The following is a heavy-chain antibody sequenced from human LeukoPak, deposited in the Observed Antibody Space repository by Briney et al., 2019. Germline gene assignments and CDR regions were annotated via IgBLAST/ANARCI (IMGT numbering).Heavy chain of an antibody. D-gene: IGHD3-10*01. J-gene: IGHJ3*02. V-gene: IGHV1-8*01. CDR1: GYTFTSYD. Sequence: ASVKVSCKASGYTFTSYDINWVRQATGQGLEWVGWMNPNSGNTGYAQKFQGRVTMTRNTSISTAYMELSSLRSEDTAVYYCAKRVWFGELGGAFDIWGQGTMVTVSS. CDR3: AKRVWFGELGGAFDI. CDR2: MNPNSGNT.